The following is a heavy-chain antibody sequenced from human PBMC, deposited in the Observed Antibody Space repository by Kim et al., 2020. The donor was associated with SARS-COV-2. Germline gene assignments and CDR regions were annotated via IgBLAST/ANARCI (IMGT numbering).Heavy chain of an antibody. J-gene: IGHJ6*02. D-gene: IGHD3-10*01. CDR1: GGSFSGYY. V-gene: IGHV4-34*01. CDR3: ARFRGAALYYYHYFGMDV. CDR2: INHSGST. Sequence: SETLSLTCAVYGGSFSGYYWSWIRQPPGKGLEWIGEINHSGSTNYNPSLKSRVTLSVDTSKNQFSLKLSSVTAADTAVYYCARFRGAALYYYHYFGMDVWGQGTTVTVSS.